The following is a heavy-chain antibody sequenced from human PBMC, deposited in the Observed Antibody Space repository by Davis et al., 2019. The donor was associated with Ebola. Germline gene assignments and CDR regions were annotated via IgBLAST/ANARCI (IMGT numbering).Heavy chain of an antibody. CDR3: GKGQYYDILTGYLGY. D-gene: IGHD3-9*01. CDR2: ISSSASYK. J-gene: IGHJ4*02. V-gene: IGHV3-11*03. Sequence: PGGSLRLSCAASGFTFSVYYMSWIRQAPGKGPEWVSSISSSASYKNYADSVKGRFTISRDNAKNSLYLQMNSLRAEDTALYYCGKGQYYDILTGYLGYWGQGTLVTVSS. CDR1: GFTFSVYY.